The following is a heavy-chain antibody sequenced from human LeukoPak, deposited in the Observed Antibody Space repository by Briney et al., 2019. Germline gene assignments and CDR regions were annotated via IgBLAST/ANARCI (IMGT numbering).Heavy chain of an antibody. Sequence: ASVKVSCKASGYTFTSYAMHWVRQAPGQRLEWMGWINAGNGNTKYSQKFQGRVTITRDTSASTAYMELSSLTSEDTATYYCAAELKVGDVYFDPWGQGTLVTVSS. CDR1: GYTFTSYA. CDR3: AAELKVGDVYFDP. D-gene: IGHD3-3*01. V-gene: IGHV1-3*01. CDR2: INAGNGNT. J-gene: IGHJ5*02.